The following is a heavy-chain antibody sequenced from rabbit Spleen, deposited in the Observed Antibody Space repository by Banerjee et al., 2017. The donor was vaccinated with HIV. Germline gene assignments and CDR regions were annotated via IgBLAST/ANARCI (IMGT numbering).Heavy chain of an antibody. V-gene: IGHV1S40*01. CDR2: IYAGTIGST. CDR3: ARGSATMTMVITGYYLYL. CDR1: GFSFSSGYD. Sequence: QQLVESGGGLVKPGASLTLTCKASGFSFSSGYDMCWVRQAPGKGLEWIACIYAGTIGSTYSASWAKGRFTCSKTSSTTVTLQMTSLTAADTATYFCARGSATMTMVITGYYLYLWGQGTLVTVS. J-gene: IGHJ3*01. D-gene: IGHD2-1*01.